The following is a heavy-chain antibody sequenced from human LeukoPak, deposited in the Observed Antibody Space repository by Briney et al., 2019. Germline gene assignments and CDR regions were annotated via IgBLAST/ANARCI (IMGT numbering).Heavy chain of an antibody. CDR1: GGSISSYY. V-gene: IGHV4-59*08. CDR3: ARQVRVTGATGEFDL. J-gene: IGHJ5*02. Sequence: PSETLSLTCTVSGGSISSYYWSWIRQPPGKGLEWIGFVFYTGSTNSNSSLNSRVTISLDTSKRQFSLNLSSVTAADTALYYCARQVRVTGATGEFDLWGPGTLVTVSS. CDR2: VFYTGST. D-gene: IGHD1-26*01.